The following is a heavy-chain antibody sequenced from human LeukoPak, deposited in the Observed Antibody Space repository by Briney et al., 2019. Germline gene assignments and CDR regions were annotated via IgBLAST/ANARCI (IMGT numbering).Heavy chain of an antibody. D-gene: IGHD6-6*01. J-gene: IGHJ5*02. CDR1: GGSFSGYY. CDR3: ARRRQLVGFDP. Sequence: PSETLSLTCAVYGGSFSGYYWSWIRQPPGKGLEWIGEINHSGGTNYNPSLKSRVTISVDTSKNQFSLKLSSVTAADTAVYYCARRRQLVGFDPWGQGTLVTVSS. CDR2: INHSGGT. V-gene: IGHV4-34*01.